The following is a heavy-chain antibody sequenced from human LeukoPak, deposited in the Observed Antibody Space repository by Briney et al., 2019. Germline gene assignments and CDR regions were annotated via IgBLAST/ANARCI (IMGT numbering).Heavy chain of an antibody. CDR1: GDSINGHY. J-gene: IGHJ4*02. Sequence: PSETLSLTCTISGDSINGHYWSWIRQPPGKRLEWIGDIHYKGSTNYNLSFKSRVTISVDTSKNHLSLNLTSVLAADTAIYYCARRDTGWNYCDYWGQGILVTVSS. D-gene: IGHD6-19*01. CDR2: IHYKGST. CDR3: ARRDTGWNYCDY. V-gene: IGHV4-59*11.